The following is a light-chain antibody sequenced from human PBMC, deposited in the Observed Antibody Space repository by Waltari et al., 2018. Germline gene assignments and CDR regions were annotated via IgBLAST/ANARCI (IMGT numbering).Light chain of an antibody. J-gene: IGLJ2*01. CDR1: SSNIGSNA. CDR3: AAWDDSLKVVL. Sequence: TQPPSASGSPGQRVSISCSGGSSNIGSNALNWYKQLPGTAPKLLMYSHVIRPSGVPDRFSGSRSGTSGSLAISGLQSEDEADYYCAAWDDSLKVVLFGGGTKLTVL. CDR2: SHV. V-gene: IGLV1-44*01.